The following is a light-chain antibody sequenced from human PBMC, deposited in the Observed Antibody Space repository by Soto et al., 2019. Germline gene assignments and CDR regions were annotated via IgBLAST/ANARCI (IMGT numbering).Light chain of an antibody. V-gene: IGKV1-5*01. CDR3: QQYNSCAPYS. CDR1: QSISFW. CDR2: DAS. Sequence: DIQMTQSPSTLSASVGDRVTITCRSSQSISFWLAWYQQKPGKAPKLLIYDASTLYSGVPSRFSGSRSGTEFNLTISSLQPDDFASYYCQQYNSCAPYSFGQGTKLEI. J-gene: IGKJ2*03.